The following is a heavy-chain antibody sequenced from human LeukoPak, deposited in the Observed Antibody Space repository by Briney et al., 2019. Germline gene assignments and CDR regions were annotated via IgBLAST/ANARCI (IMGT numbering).Heavy chain of an antibody. V-gene: IGHV1-2*04. D-gene: IGHD6-19*01. CDR2: INPNSGGT. Sequence: ASVKVSCKASGYTFTGYYMHWVRQAPGQGLEWMGWINPNSGGTNYAQKFQGWVTMTRDTSISTAYMELSRLRSDDTAVYYCARAVSIAVAGTTEYYYYGMDVWGQGTTVTVSS. CDR1: GYTFTGYY. J-gene: IGHJ6*02. CDR3: ARAVSIAVAGTTEYYYYGMDV.